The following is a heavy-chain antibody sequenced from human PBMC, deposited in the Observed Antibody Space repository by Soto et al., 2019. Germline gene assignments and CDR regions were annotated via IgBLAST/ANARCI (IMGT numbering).Heavy chain of an antibody. D-gene: IGHD2-2*01. CDR2: TSYDGSNN. V-gene: IGHV3-30*04. CDR1: GFTFGSYE. Sequence: VGSLRLSCAGSGFTFGSYEMHWVRQAPGKGLEWVTFTSYDGSNNYYADSVKGRFTMSRDNSKNLLYLQMNSLKTKNKAVYYYEDGSRVSHQVVAVWAQGTRDTV. J-gene: IGHJ6*02. CDR3: EDGSRVSHQVVAV.